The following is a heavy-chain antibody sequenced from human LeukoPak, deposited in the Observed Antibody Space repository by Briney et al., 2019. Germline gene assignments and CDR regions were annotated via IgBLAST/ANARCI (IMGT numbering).Heavy chain of an antibody. J-gene: IGHJ4*02. CDR2: IYHSGSA. CDR3: AREVRWSYYDSSGYYQLTYYFDY. CDR1: GGSINSYY. Sequence: SETLSLTCTVSGGSINSYYWSWIRQPPGKGLEWVGYIYHSGSANYKPSLKSRVTISVDTSKNQFSLKLSSVTAADTAVYYCAREVRWSYYDSSGYYQLTYYFDYWGQGTLVTVSS. D-gene: IGHD3-22*01. V-gene: IGHV4-59*12.